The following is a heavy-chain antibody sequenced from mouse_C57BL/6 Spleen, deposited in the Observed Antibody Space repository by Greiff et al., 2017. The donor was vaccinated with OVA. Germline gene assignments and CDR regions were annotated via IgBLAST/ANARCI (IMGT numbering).Heavy chain of an antibody. CDR3: TRDGYYVLDY. CDR1: GYTFTDYE. J-gene: IGHJ2*01. V-gene: IGHV1-15*01. Sequence: VQLVESGAELVRPGASVTLSCKASGYTFTDYEMHWVKQTPVHGLEWIGAIDPETGGTAYNQKFKGKAILTADKSSSTAYMELRSLTSEDSAVYYCTRDGYYVLDYWGQGTTLTVSS. D-gene: IGHD2-3*01. CDR2: IDPETGGT.